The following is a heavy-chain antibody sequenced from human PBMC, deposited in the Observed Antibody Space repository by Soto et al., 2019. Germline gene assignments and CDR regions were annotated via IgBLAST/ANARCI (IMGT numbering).Heavy chain of an antibody. CDR3: ARNISNFRYYYYAIDV. D-gene: IGHD4-4*01. V-gene: IGHV5-51*01. CDR1: GYSFTSYW. J-gene: IGHJ6*02. Sequence: GESLKISCKGSGYSFTSYWIGWVRQMPGKGLEWMGIIYPGDSDTRYSPSFQGQVTISADKSISTAYLQWSSLKASDTAMYYCARNISNFRYYYYAIDVWGQGTTVTVS. CDR2: IYPGDSDT.